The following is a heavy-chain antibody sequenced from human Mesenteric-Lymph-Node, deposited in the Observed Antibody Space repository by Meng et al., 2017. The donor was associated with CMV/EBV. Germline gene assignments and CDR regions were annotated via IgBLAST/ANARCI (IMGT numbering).Heavy chain of an antibody. Sequence: GESLKISCAASGFTFTDYAMSWVRQAPGKGLEWVSIIFSGGNSGPSTYYADSVKGRFTISRDISENTLYLQLNSLRDEDTAVYYCVRDPGDLGYCSPTSCPWYYYYGLDVWGQGTTVTVSS. J-gene: IGHJ6*02. CDR1: GFTFTDYA. CDR3: VRDPGDLGYCSPTSCPWYYYYGLDV. CDR2: IFSGGNSGPST. V-gene: IGHV3-23*03. D-gene: IGHD2-2*01.